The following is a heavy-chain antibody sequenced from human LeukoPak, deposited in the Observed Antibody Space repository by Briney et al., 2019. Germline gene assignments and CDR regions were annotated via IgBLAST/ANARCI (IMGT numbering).Heavy chain of an antibody. CDR2: IWYDGSNK. CDR3: ARGASAPPYYGFWSGYYDWFDP. V-gene: IGHV3-33*01. Sequence: GGSLRLSCAASGFTFSSYGMHWVRQAPGKGLEWVAVIWYDGSNKYYADSVKGRFTISRDNSKNTLYLQMNSLRAEDTAVYYCARGASAPPYYGFWSGYYDWFDPWGQGTLVTVSS. CDR1: GFTFSSYG. J-gene: IGHJ5*02. D-gene: IGHD3-3*01.